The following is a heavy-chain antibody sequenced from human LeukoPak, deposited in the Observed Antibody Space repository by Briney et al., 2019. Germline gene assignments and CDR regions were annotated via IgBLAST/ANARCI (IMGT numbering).Heavy chain of an antibody. CDR2: IHASGST. D-gene: IGHD3-16*02. V-gene: IGHV4-4*07. J-gene: IGHJ3*01. Sequence: SETLSLTCTVSGGSISSYYWSWIRQPAGKGLEWIGRIHASGSTNYNPSLKSRLSMSVDTSKNQFSLKLSSVTAADTAVYYCARDKRGRYLYYAFDVWGQGTMVTVSS. CDR3: ARDKRGRYLYYAFDV. CDR1: GGSISSYY.